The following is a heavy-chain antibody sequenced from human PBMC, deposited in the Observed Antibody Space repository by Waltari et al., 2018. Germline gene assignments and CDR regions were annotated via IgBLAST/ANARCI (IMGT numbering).Heavy chain of an antibody. Sequence: QVQLQESGPGLVKPSETLSLTCAVSGYSISSGYYWGWIRQPPGKGLEWIGSIDHSGSTYYNPSLKSRVTISVDTSKNQFSLKLSSVTAADTAVYYCARWAYGDYGAGFDYWGQGTLVTVSS. CDR2: IDHSGST. V-gene: IGHV4-38-2*01. CDR3: ARWAYGDYGAGFDY. CDR1: GYSISSGYY. D-gene: IGHD4-17*01. J-gene: IGHJ4*02.